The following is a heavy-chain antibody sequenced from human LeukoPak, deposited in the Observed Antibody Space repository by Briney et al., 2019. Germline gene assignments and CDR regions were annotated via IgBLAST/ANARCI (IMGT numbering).Heavy chain of an antibody. Sequence: PGGSLRLSCAASGFTFNNYSMNWVRQAPGKGLEWVSSISSSSSYIYYADSVEGRFTISRDNAKNSLYLQMNRLRAEDTAVYYCARIVVVGIDYWGQGTLVTVSS. J-gene: IGHJ4*02. CDR1: GFTFNNYS. D-gene: IGHD3-22*01. V-gene: IGHV3-21*01. CDR2: ISSSSSYI. CDR3: ARIVVVGIDY.